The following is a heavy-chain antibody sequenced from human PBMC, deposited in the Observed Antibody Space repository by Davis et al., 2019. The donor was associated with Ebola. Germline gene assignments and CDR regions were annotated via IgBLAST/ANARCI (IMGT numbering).Heavy chain of an antibody. CDR1: GFTFNTYS. Sequence: GESLKISCAGSGFTFNTYSIHWVRQAPGKGLEWVAVFWPDGNVEYYAESVEGRFTISRDNSKNALYLQMSSLRAEDTAVYYCVRDPALVVTGGGWFFGLWGRGTLVTVSS. CDR2: FWPDGNVE. J-gene: IGHJ2*01. D-gene: IGHD2-21*02. V-gene: IGHV3-33*01. CDR3: VRDPALVVTGGGWFFGL.